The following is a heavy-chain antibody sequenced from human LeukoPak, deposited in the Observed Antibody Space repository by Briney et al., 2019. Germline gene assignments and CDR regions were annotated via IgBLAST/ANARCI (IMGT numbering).Heavy chain of an antibody. CDR3: ARDAGYSSGGPFDP. V-gene: IGHV3-7*01. J-gene: IGHJ5*02. CDR1: GFTFSSYW. Sequence: GRPLRLSCAASGFTFSSYWMSWVRQAPGKGLEWVANIKQDGSEKYYVDSVKGRFTISRDNAKNSLYLQMNSLRAEDTAVYYCARDAGYSSGGPFDPWGQGTLVTVSS. D-gene: IGHD6-19*01. CDR2: IKQDGSEK.